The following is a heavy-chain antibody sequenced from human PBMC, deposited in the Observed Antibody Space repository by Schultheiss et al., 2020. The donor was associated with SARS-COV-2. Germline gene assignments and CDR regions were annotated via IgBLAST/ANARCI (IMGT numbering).Heavy chain of an antibody. CDR3: ARAIRLVYPCSGGSCYGLGYYGMDV. CDR1: GFTFSSYA. J-gene: IGHJ6*02. CDR2: ISGSGGST. Sequence: GGSLRLSCAASGFTFSSYAMSWVRQAPGKGLEWVSAISGSGGSTYYADSVKGRFTISRDNSKNTLYLQMNSLRAGDTAVYYCARAIRLVYPCSGGSCYGLGYYGMDVWGQGTTVTVSS. V-gene: IGHV3-23*01. D-gene: IGHD2-15*01.